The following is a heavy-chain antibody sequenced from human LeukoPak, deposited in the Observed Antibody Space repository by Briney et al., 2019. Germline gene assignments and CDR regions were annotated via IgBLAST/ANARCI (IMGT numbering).Heavy chain of an antibody. CDR1: GFIFDDYA. J-gene: IGHJ4*02. V-gene: IGHV3-9*01. CDR2: LSWNSGSI. Sequence: GRSLRLFCAASGFIFDDYAMHWVRHAPGKGLEWVSGLSWNSGSIGYADSVKGRFTISRNNAKNSLYLQMNSPRPEDKALYHCAKGWPGRYVRGSSVDYWGQGTLVTVPP. D-gene: IGHD3-16*01. CDR3: AKGWPGRYVRGSSVDY.